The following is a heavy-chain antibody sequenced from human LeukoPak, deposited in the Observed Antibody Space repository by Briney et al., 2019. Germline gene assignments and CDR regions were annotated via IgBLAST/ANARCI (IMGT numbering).Heavy chain of an antibody. CDR1: GGSISSGGYY. D-gene: IGHD3-22*01. Sequence: PSETLSLTCTVSGGSISSGGYYWSWIRQHPGTGLEWIGYIHYSGSTYYNPSLKSRVTISVDTSKNQFSLKLSSVTAADTAVYYCARGQYYYDSSGYPSFDYWGQGTLVTVSS. CDR2: IHYSGST. J-gene: IGHJ4*02. V-gene: IGHV4-31*03. CDR3: ARGQYYYDSSGYPSFDY.